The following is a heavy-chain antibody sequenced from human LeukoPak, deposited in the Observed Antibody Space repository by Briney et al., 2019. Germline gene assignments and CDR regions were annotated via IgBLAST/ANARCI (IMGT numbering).Heavy chain of an antibody. V-gene: IGHV4-59*01. D-gene: IGHD3-10*01. J-gene: IGHJ3*02. CDR1: GGSISSYY. Sequence: SETLSLTCTVSGGSISSYYWSWIRQPPGKGLEWIGYIYYSGSTNYNPSLKSRATISVDTSKNQFSLKLSSVTAADTAVYYCARDSEGYYGSGSYAFDIWGQGTMVTVSS. CDR2: IYYSGST. CDR3: ARDSEGYYGSGSYAFDI.